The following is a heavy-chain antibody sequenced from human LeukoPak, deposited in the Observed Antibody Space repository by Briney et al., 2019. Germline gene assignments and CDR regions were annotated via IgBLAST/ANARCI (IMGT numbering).Heavy chain of an antibody. CDR1: GYTFIGYY. J-gene: IGHJ4*02. Sequence: ASVKVSCKASGYTFIGYYMHWVRQAPGQGVEWMGWINPDSGVTNYAQQFQGRVTMTRDTSISTAYMDLSRLTSDDTGVYYCARRTAESYYDSSGYPSLGYWGQGTLVTVSS. D-gene: IGHD3-22*01. CDR3: ARRTAESYYDSSGYPSLGY. CDR2: INPDSGVT. V-gene: IGHV1-2*02.